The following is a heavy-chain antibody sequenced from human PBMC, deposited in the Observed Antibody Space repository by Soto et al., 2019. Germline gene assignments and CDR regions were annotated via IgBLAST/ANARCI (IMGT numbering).Heavy chain of an antibody. D-gene: IGHD2-8*01. CDR1: GYTFTGNY. Sequence: QVQLVQSGAEVKKPGASVKVSCEATGYTFTGNYLHWVRQAPGQGLEWMGWIHPHSGATKYAQKFQGWVTMPRDTSISTAYLELSSLKSNDTAVYYCVREGVGPTYGWFDPWGQGTLVTVSS. CDR3: VREGVGPTYGWFDP. CDR2: IHPHSGAT. J-gene: IGHJ5*02. V-gene: IGHV1-2*04.